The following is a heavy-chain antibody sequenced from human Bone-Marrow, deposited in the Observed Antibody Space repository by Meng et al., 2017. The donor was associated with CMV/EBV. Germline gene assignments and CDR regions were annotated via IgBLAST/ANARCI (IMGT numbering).Heavy chain of an antibody. CDR1: GYTFTGYY. CDR3: ARAQRDDSSGYGFDY. Sequence: ASVKVSCKASGYTFTGYYMHWVRQAPGQGLEWMGWINPNSGGTNYAQKFQGRVTMTRDTSISTAYMELSRLRSDDTAVYYCARAQRDDSSGYGFDYWGQGTLVTVSS. D-gene: IGHD3-22*01. J-gene: IGHJ4*02. CDR2: INPNSGGT. V-gene: IGHV1-2*02.